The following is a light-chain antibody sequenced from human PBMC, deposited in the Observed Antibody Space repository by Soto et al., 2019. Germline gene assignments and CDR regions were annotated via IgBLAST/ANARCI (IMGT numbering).Light chain of an antibody. J-gene: IGKJ1*01. V-gene: IGKV1-5*03. CDR2: NAS. Sequence: DIQMTQSPSTLSASVGDRVTITCRATQSISNSLDWYQQKPGKAPKLLIYNASSLESGVPSRFSGRGSGTEVTLTITSRQIYDFATYYCEKYNSYWTFGQGTKVEIK. CDR3: EKYNSYWT. CDR1: QSISNS.